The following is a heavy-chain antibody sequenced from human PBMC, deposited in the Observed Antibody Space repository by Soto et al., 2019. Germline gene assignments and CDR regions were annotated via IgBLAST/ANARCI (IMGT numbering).Heavy chain of an antibody. CDR1: GFTFSSYA. D-gene: IGHD3-9*01. Sequence: PGGSLRLSCAASGFTFSSYAMSWVRQAPGKGLEWVSAISGSGGSTYYADSVKGRFTISRDNSKNTLYLQMNSLRAEDTAVYYCAKGAYSRYFDWLWPPYFDYWGQGTLVTVSS. CDR2: ISGSGGST. V-gene: IGHV3-23*01. CDR3: AKGAYSRYFDWLWPPYFDY. J-gene: IGHJ4*02.